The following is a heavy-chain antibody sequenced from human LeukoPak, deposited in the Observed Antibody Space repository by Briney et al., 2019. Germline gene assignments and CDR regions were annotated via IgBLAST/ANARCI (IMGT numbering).Heavy chain of an antibody. CDR2: IKTKIDGGTT. CDR1: GFTFSNAW. V-gene: IGHV3-15*01. J-gene: IGHJ4*02. Sequence: GGSLRLSCAASGFTFSNAWMRWVRQAPGKGLEWVGRIKTKIDGGTTDYAAPVKGRFTISRDDSKNTVYLQMNILKTEDTAVYYCTTHWRYCDIVTGDYRRVGYWGQGTLVTVSS. CDR3: TTHWRYCDIVTGDYRRVGY. D-gene: IGHD3-9*01.